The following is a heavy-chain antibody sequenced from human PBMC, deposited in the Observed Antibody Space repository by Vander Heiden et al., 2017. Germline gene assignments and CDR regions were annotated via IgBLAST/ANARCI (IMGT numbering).Heavy chain of an antibody. CDR2: INTDGSAT. CDR1: GFPFSTYG. Sequence: EVQLVGYVGGLVQPGVLLRRFCAATGFPFSTYGMHWVRQATGKGLVWVSRINTDGSATTYADAVTGRFTMSRDNARGTLYRQMNSLRAEDTAVYYCSGGNFGVNGMDVWGQGTTVTVSS. J-gene: IGHJ6*02. V-gene: IGHV3-74*01. CDR3: SGGNFGVNGMDV. D-gene: IGHD3-10*01.